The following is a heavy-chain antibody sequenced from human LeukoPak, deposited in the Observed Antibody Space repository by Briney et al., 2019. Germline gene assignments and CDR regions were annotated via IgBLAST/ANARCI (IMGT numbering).Heavy chain of an antibody. V-gene: IGHV3-23*01. CDR1: GFTFSSYA. CDR3: AKDGIQLWLEYYFDY. D-gene: IGHD5-18*01. Sequence: GGSLRLSCAASGFTFSSYAMSWVRQAPGKGLEWVSAISGSGGSTYYADSVKGRFTISRDNSKNTLYLQMNSLRAEDTAVYYCAKDGIQLWLEYYFDYWGQGTLVTVSS. J-gene: IGHJ4*02. CDR2: ISGSGGST.